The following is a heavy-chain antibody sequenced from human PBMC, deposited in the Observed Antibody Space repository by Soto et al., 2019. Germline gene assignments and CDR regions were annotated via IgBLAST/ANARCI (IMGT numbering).Heavy chain of an antibody. CDR3: AKDPNLGELSLFDY. J-gene: IGHJ4*02. Sequence: GGSLRLSCAASGFTFSSYGMHWVRQAPGKGLEWVAVISYDGSNKYYADSVKGRFTISRDNSKNTLYLQMNSLRAEDTAVYYCAKDPNLGELSLFDYWGQGTLVTVSS. CDR2: ISYDGSNK. CDR1: GFTFSSYG. V-gene: IGHV3-30*18. D-gene: IGHD3-16*02.